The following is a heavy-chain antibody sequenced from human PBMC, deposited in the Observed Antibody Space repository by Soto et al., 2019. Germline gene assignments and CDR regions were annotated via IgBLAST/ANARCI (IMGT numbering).Heavy chain of an antibody. CDR1: GFTFNDYA. CDR2: ISWNSGYI. Sequence: EVHLLESGGGLVQPGRSLRLSCAASGFTFNDYAMHWVRQAPGKGLEWVSGISWNSGYIGYADSVKGRFTISRDNAKNSLYLQMNSLRDEDTALYYCAKDNRYASGSVRATMDVWGQGTTVTVSS. D-gene: IGHD3-10*01. CDR3: AKDNRYASGSVRATMDV. V-gene: IGHV3-9*01. J-gene: IGHJ6*02.